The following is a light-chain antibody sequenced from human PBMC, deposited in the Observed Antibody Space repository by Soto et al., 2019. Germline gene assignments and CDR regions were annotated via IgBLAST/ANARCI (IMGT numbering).Light chain of an antibody. Sequence: QSVLTQPPSVSGAPGQRVTISCTVSSSNIGAGYDVHWYQQLPGTAPKLLIYGSSNRPSGVPDRFSGSKSGTSASLAITGLQAQDEADYYCQSSDSSLSGYVFGTGTKLTVL. CDR2: GSS. CDR3: QSSDSSLSGYV. CDR1: SSNIGAGYD. J-gene: IGLJ1*01. V-gene: IGLV1-40*01.